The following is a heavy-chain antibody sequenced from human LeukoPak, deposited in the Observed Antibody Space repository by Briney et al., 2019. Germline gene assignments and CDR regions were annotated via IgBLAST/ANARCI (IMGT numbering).Heavy chain of an antibody. D-gene: IGHD1-26*01. V-gene: IGHV3-7*01. Sequence: HPGGSLRLSCEGSGFTFSNYWMGWVRQAPGKGLQWVANIKTDGSEKYYVDSVKGRFTISRDNAKNSLYLQMNSLRAEDTAVYYCARDASEWEMKPPDYWGQGTLVTVSS. J-gene: IGHJ4*02. CDR2: IKTDGSEK. CDR3: ARDASEWEMKPPDY. CDR1: GFTFSNYW.